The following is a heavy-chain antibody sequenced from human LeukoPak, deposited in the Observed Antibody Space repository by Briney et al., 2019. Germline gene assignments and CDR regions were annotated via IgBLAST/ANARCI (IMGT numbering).Heavy chain of an antibody. V-gene: IGHV1-69*01. CDR1: GGTFSSYA. CDR2: IIPIFGTA. D-gene: IGHD2-21*02. J-gene: IGHJ3*02. CDR3: ARDSVAYCGGDCSLGAFDI. Sequence: GSSVKVSCKASGGTFSSYAISWVRQAPGQGLEWMGGIIPIFGTANYAQKFQGRVTITADESTSTAYMELSSLRSEDTAVYYCARDSVAYCGGDCSLGAFDIWGQGTMVTVSS.